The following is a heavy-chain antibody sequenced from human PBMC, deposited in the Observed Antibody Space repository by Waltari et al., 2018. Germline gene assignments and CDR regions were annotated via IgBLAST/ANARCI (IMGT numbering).Heavy chain of an antibody. CDR2: IYYSGST. Sequence: QVQLQESGPGLVKPSETLSLTCTVSGGSISSYYWSWIRQPPGKGLEWIGYIYYSGSTNSNPSLKSRVTISVDTSKNQFSLKLSSVTAADTAVYYCARERRPGDYFDYWGQGTLVTVSS. CDR3: ARERRPGDYFDY. D-gene: IGHD1-1*01. CDR1: GGSISSYY. V-gene: IGHV4-59*01. J-gene: IGHJ4*02.